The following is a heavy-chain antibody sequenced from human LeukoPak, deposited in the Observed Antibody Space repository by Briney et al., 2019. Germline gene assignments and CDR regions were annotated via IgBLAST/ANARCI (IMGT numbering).Heavy chain of an antibody. D-gene: IGHD3-16*01. CDR1: GGSFSGYY. J-gene: IGHJ4*02. V-gene: IGHV4-34*01. CDR3: ARNGPNGGFDY. Sequence: SETLSLTCAVYGGSFSGYYWSWIRQPPGKGLEWIGEINHSGSTNYNPSLKSRVTISVDTSKSQFSLKMRSVTAADTAVYYCARNGPNGGFDYWGQGTLVTVSS. CDR2: INHSGST.